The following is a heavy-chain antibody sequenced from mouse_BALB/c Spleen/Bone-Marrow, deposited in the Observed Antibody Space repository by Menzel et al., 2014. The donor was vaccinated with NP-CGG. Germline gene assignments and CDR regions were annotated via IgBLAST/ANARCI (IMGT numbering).Heavy chain of an antibody. CDR3: ARSGDYGQFDY. J-gene: IGHJ2*01. D-gene: IGHD2-4*01. Sequence: VQLQQSGTELAKPGASVKMSCKASGYTFTSYWMHWVKQRPGQGLEWIGYINPSTGYTEFYQNFKDKATLTADKSSSTAYMQLSSLTSEDSAVYYCARSGDYGQFDYWGQATTLTVSS. V-gene: IGHV1-7*01. CDR1: GYTFTSYW. CDR2: INPSTGYT.